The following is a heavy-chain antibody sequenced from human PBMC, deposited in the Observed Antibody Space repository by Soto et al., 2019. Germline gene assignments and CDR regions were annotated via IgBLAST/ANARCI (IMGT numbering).Heavy chain of an antibody. V-gene: IGHV4-59*01. CDR1: GGSISSYY. D-gene: IGHD6-19*01. CDR2: IYYSGST. Sequence: SETLSLTCTVSGGSISSYYWSWIRQPPGKGLEWIGYIYYSGSTNYNPSLKSRVTISVDTSKNQFSLKLSSVTAADTAVYYCARMYSSGWRAQDEYNWFGPWGQGTLVTVSS. J-gene: IGHJ5*02. CDR3: ARMYSSGWRAQDEYNWFGP.